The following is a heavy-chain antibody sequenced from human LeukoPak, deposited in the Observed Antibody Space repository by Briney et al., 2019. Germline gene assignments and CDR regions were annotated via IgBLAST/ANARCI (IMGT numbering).Heavy chain of an antibody. CDR3: GRQGYTASYYFLDY. D-gene: IGHD1-26*01. CDR2: IYTTGTT. Sequence: SDTLSLTCSVSTGSINSYFWGWVRQPAGKGLEWIGRIYTTGTTNYSLSLKSRLSMSVDTSKNQFSLRLTSVTAADTAVYYCGRQGYTASYYFLDYWSQGALVTVSS. J-gene: IGHJ4*02. CDR1: TGSINSYF. V-gene: IGHV4-4*07.